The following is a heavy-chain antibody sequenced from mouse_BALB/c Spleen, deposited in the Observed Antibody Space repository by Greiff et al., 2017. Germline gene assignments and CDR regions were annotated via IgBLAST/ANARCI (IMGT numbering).Heavy chain of an antibody. CDR2: IDPANGNT. D-gene: IGHD2-3*01. V-gene: IGHV14-3*02. CDR1: GFNIKDTY. CDR3: ARDDGYYEGDGMDY. Sequence: EVKLVESGAELVKPGASVKLSCTASGFNIKDTYMHWVKQRPEQGLEWIGRIDPANGNTKYDPKFQGKTTITADTSSNTVYLQLSSLTSEDTAVYYGARDDGYYEGDGMDYWGQGTSVTVSS. J-gene: IGHJ4*01.